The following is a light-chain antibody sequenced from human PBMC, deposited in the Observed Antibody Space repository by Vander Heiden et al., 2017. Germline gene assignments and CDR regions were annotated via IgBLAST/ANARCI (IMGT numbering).Light chain of an antibody. CDR2: LGS. CDR1: QSLLHSNGYNY. Sequence: DIVKTQSPLSLPVTPGEPASISCRSSQSLLHSNGYNYLDWYLQKPGQSPQLLIYLGSNRASGVPDRFSGSGSGTDFTLKISRVEAEDVGVYYCRQALQTPHTFGGGTKVEIK. V-gene: IGKV2-28*01. J-gene: IGKJ4*01. CDR3: RQALQTPHT.